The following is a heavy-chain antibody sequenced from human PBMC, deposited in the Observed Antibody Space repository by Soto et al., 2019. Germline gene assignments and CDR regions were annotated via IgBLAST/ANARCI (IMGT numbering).Heavy chain of an antibody. V-gene: IGHV1-18*04. D-gene: IGHD6-19*01. CDR2: ISAYNGNT. CDR1: GYTFTSYG. Sequence: ASVKVSCKASGYTFTSYGISWVRQAPGQGLEWMGWISAYNGNTNYAQKLQGRVTMTTDTSTSTAYMELRSLRSDDTAVYFCVRERRGLGIGFDHWGQGTLVTVSS. J-gene: IGHJ4*02. CDR3: VRERRGLGIGFDH.